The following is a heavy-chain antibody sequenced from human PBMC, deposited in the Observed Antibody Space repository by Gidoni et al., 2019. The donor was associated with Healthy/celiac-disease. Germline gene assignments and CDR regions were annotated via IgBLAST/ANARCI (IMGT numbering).Heavy chain of an antibody. J-gene: IGHJ6*02. CDR1: GFTFCDYA. D-gene: IGHD6-6*01. V-gene: IGHV3-9*01. CDR2: ISWKSGSI. Sequence: EVQLVESGGGLVQPGRSLRLSCEASGFTFCDYAMHWVRADPGKGLGLVSGISWKSGSIGYADSVKGRFTISRDNANNALYLQMTSLRSEDTALYYCAKDIAAPSQNYYYGIDVLGQGTTVTVSS. CDR3: AKDIAAPSQNYYYGIDV.